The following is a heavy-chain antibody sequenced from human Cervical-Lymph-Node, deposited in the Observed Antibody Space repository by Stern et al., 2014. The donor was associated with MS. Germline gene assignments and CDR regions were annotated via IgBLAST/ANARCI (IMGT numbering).Heavy chain of an antibody. CDR2: ISYSGSN. D-gene: IGHD3-22*01. V-gene: IGHV4-30-4*01. CDR1: GDSIRSGDYY. Sequence: QVQLQESGPGLVKPSQTLSLTCTVSGDSIRSGDYYWNWIRQPPGKGLAWIGYISYSGSNNYNPSLKSRLTMSVDTSNNQFSLRLSSVTAADTAVYYCARGDDSGGYDWFDPWGQGTLVTVPS. CDR3: ARGDDSGGYDWFDP. J-gene: IGHJ5*02.